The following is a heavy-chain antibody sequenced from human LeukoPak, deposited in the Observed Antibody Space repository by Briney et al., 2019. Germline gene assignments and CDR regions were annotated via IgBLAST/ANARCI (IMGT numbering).Heavy chain of an antibody. CDR1: GFTFSSHG. Sequence: TGGTLRLSCAASGFTFSSHGMSWVRQAPGKGLEWVSTISGSGDNTYYADSVKGRFTISRDNSKNTLYLQMNSLRAEDTAVYYCARVTYASGTYGAFDYWGQGTLVTVSS. CDR3: ARVTYASGTYGAFDY. D-gene: IGHD3-10*01. V-gene: IGHV3-23*01. J-gene: IGHJ4*02. CDR2: ISGSGDNT.